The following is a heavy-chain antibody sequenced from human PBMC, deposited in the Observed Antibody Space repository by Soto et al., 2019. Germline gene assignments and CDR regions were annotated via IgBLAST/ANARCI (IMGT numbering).Heavy chain of an antibody. CDR3: AREGQQFFDY. V-gene: IGHV4-59*01. Sequence: LSLTCTVSGGSISSYYWSWIRQPPGKGLEWIGYIYYSGSTNYNPSLKSRVTISVDTSKNQFSLKLSSVTAADTAVYYCAREGQQFFDYWGQGTLVTVSS. CDR2: IYYSGST. J-gene: IGHJ4*02. CDR1: GGSISSYY.